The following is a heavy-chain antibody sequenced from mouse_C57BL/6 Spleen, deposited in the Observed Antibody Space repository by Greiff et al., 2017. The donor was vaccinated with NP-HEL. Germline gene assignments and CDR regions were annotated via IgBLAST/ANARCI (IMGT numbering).Heavy chain of an antibody. V-gene: IGHV5-17*01. D-gene: IGHD4-1*01. CDR1: GFTFSDYG. CDR3: ANLGPDYAMDY. J-gene: IGHJ4*01. CDR2: ISSGSSTI. Sequence: EVMLVESGGGLVKPGGSLKLSCAASGFTFSDYGMHWVRQAPEKGLEWVAYISSGSSTIYYADTVKGRFTISRDNAKNTLFLHMTSLRSEDTATYYCANLGPDYAMDYWGQGTSVTVSS.